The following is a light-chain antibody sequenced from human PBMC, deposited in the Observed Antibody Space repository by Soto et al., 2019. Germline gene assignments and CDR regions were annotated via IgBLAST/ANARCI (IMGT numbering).Light chain of an antibody. CDR3: SSYTTSNTRQVV. V-gene: IGLV2-14*03. CDR2: DVN. CDR1: NSDICAYNF. J-gene: IGLJ1*01. Sequence: SLLTQPASLSGSPGQSITLSCTGNNSDICAYNFVSWYQQHPGKAPKLMLYDVNIRPSGVSNRFSGSKSGNTASLTISGLQPEDEADYYRSSYTTSNTRQVVFGTGTKVTVL.